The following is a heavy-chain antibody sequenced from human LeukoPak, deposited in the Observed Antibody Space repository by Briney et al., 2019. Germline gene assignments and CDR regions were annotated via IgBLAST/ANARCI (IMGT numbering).Heavy chain of an antibody. CDR3: ARRGGQKYNYFDP. CDR1: GTSISSSS. D-gene: IGHD2-15*01. CDR2: VFYGGSV. J-gene: IGHJ5*02. Sequence: SETLSLTCSVSGTSISSSSWTWIRQPPGKGLEWIGYVFYGGSVNSNPSLKSRVTISLDTSKNQVSLKLTSVTPADTAVYYCARRGGQKYNYFDPWGQGTLVTVSS. V-gene: IGHV4-59*01.